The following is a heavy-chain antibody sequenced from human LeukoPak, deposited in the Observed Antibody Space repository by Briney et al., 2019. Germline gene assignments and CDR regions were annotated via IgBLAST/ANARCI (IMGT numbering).Heavy chain of an antibody. J-gene: IGHJ4*02. CDR1: GFTFSSYG. CDR3: ARPGYYYGLGSYLY. V-gene: IGHV3-48*03. CDR2: ISSSGSTI. Sequence: GGSLRLSCAASGFTFSSYGMNWVRQAPGKGLEWVSYISSSGSTIYYADSVKGRFTISRDNAKNSLYLQMNSLRAEDTAVYYCARPGYYYGLGSYLYWGQGTLVTVSS. D-gene: IGHD3-10*01.